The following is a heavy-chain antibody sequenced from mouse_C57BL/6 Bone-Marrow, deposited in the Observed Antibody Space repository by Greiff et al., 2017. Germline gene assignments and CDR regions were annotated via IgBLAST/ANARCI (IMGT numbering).Heavy chain of an antibody. CDR3: ARDEGLRPWFAY. D-gene: IGHD2-4*01. J-gene: IGHJ3*01. CDR2: ISDGGSYT. V-gene: IGHV5-4*01. CDR1: GFTFSSYA. Sequence: EVKLMESGGGLVKPGGSLTLSCAASGFTFSSYAMSWVRQTPEKRLEWVATISDGGSYTYYPDNVKGRFTISRDNAKNNLYLQMSQLKSEDTAMYYCARDEGLRPWFAYWGQGTLVTVSA.